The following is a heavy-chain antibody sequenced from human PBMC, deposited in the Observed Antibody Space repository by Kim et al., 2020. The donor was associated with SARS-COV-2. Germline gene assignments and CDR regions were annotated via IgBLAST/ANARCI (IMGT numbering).Heavy chain of an antibody. D-gene: IGHD3-16*01. V-gene: IGHV3-11*04. Sequence: ANSVKGRFTLSRDKAKNSLYLQMNSLRAEDTAVYYCARDFGAFWSSFDYWGRGTLVTVSS. CDR3: ARDFGAFWSSFDY. J-gene: IGHJ4*02.